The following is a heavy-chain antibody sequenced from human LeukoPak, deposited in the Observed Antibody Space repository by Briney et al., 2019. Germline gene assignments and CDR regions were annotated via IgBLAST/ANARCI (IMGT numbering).Heavy chain of an antibody. CDR1: GGTFSSYA. CDR3: AREPYSSPSLGKVDY. CDR2: IIPILGIA. V-gene: IGHV1-69*04. D-gene: IGHD6-6*01. J-gene: IGHJ4*02. Sequence: ASVKVSCKASGGTFSSYAISWVRQAPGQGLEWMGRIIPILGIANYAQKFQGRVTITADKSTSTAYMELSSLRSEDTAVYYCAREPYSSPSLGKVDYWGQGTLVTVSS.